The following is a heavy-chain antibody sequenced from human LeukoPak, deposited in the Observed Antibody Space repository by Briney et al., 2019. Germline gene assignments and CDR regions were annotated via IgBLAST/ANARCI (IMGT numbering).Heavy chain of an antibody. D-gene: IGHD3-22*01. CDR2: ISHSGST. CDR1: GGSFSGYY. J-gene: IGHJ4*02. V-gene: IGHV4-34*01. CDR3: ASNRYYYDSSGYYDY. Sequence: SETLSLTCAVYGGSFSGYYWSWIRQPPGKGLEWIGEISHSGSTNYNPSLKSRVTISVDTSKNQFSLKLSSVTAADTAVYYCASNRYYYDSSGYYDYWGQGTLVTVSS.